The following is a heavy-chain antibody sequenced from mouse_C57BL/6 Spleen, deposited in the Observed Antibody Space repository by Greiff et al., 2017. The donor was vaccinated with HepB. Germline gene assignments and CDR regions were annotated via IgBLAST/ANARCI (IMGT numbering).Heavy chain of an antibody. J-gene: IGHJ2*01. D-gene: IGHD4-1*01. V-gene: IGHV7-3*01. CDR3: ARYDCGTGYYCDY. CDR2: IRNKANGYTT. Sequence: EVKLVESGGGLVQPGGSLSLSCAASGFTFTDYYMSWVRQPPGKALEWLGFIRNKANGYTTEYSASVKGRFTISRDNSQSILYLQMNALRAEDSGAYYCARYDCGTGYYCDYWSQGTTLTVSS. CDR1: GFTFTDYY.